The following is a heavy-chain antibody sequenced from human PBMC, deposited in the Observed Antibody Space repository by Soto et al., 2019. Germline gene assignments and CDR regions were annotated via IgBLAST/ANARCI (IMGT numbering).Heavy chain of an antibody. D-gene: IGHD3-3*01. CDR1: GGSVSSGSYY. Sequence: SETLSLTCTVSGGSVSSGSYYWSWIRQPPGKGLEWIGYIYYSGSTNYNPSLKSRVTISVDTSKNQFSLKLSSVTAADTAVYYCARKAYYDFWSGYHKYYYYGMDVWGQGTTVTVSS. J-gene: IGHJ6*02. CDR2: IYYSGST. CDR3: ARKAYYDFWSGYHKYYYYGMDV. V-gene: IGHV4-61*01.